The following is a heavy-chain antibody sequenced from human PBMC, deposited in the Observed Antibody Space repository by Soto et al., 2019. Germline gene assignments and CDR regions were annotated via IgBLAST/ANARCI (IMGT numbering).Heavy chain of an antibody. CDR1: GSTFSRYS. CDR3: AGGGGRIAARDNTGFDL. D-gene: IGHD6-13*01. V-gene: IGHV3-48*01. CDR2: ISSTSSTI. J-gene: IGHJ5*02. Sequence: EVQLVESGGGSVQPGESLRLSCAASGSTFSRYSVNWVRQAPGKGLECISSISSTSSTIYYADSVRGRFTISRDNAKNSLYLEKNSLTADDTAVYYGAGGGGRIAARDNTGFDLWGQGMLVTVFS.